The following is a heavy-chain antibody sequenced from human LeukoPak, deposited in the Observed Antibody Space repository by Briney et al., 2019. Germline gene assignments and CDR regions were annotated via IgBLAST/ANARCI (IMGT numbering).Heavy chain of an antibody. CDR1: GGSISSYY. V-gene: IGHV4-4*07. J-gene: IGHJ4*02. Sequence: PSETLSLTCTVSGGSISSYYWSWIRQPPGKGLEWIGRIYTSGSTNYNPSLKSRVTMSVDTSKNQFSLKLSSVTAADTAVYYCAREPSYCSSTSCYSLIDYWGQGTLVTVSS. CDR2: IYTSGST. CDR3: AREPSYCSSTSCYSLIDY. D-gene: IGHD2-2*01.